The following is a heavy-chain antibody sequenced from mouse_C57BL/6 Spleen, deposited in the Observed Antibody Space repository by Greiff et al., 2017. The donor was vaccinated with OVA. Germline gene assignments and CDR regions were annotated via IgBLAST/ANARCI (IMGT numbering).Heavy chain of an antibody. V-gene: IGHV1-69*01. CDR2: IDPSDSYT. CDR1: GYTFTSYW. D-gene: IGHD3-2*02. Sequence: VQLQQPGAELVMPGASVKLSCKASGYTFTSYWMHWVKQRPGQGLEWIGEIDPSDSYTNYNQKFKGKSTLTVDKSSSTAYMQLSSLTSEDSAVDYWARGGDSSGYNAMDYWGQGTSVTVSS. J-gene: IGHJ4*01. CDR3: ARGGDSSGYNAMDY.